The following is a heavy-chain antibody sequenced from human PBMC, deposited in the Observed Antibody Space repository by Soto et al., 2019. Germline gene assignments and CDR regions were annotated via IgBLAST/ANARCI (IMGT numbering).Heavy chain of an antibody. CDR3: ARSVWSGYYAC. Sequence: SETQSHSCAVYGGSFSGYYGSWIRQPPGKGLEWIGEINHSGSTNYNPSLKSRVTISVDTSKNQFSLKLSSVTAADTAVYYCARSVWSGYYACWGQGTLVTVSS. J-gene: IGHJ4*02. V-gene: IGHV4-34*01. D-gene: IGHD3-3*01. CDR2: INHSGST. CDR1: GGSFSGYY.